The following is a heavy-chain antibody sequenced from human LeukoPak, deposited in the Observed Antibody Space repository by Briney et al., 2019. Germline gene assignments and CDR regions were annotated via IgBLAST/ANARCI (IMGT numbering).Heavy chain of an antibody. CDR1: GGTSSSYA. CDR3: ATVSSSWPYYYMDV. J-gene: IGHJ6*03. CDR2: IIPIFGTA. D-gene: IGHD6-13*01. V-gene: IGHV1-69*06. Sequence: GASVKVSCKASGGTSSSYAISWVRQAPGQGLEWMGGIIPIFGTANYAQKFQGRVTITADKSTSTAYMELSSLRSEDTAVYYCATVSSSWPYYYMDVWGKGTTVTVSS.